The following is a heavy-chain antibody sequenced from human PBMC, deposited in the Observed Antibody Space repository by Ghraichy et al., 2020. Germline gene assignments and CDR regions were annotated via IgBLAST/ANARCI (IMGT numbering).Heavy chain of an antibody. V-gene: IGHV3-66*01. Sequence: GGSLRLSCAASGFTVSSNYMSWVRQAPGKGLEWVSVIYSGGSTYYADSVKGRFTISRDNSKNTLYLQMNSLRAEDTAVYYCARDHCSSTSCPDSGLDYWGQGTLVTVSS. CDR3: ARDHCSSTSCPDSGLDY. CDR1: GFTVSSNY. CDR2: IYSGGST. J-gene: IGHJ4*02. D-gene: IGHD2-2*01.